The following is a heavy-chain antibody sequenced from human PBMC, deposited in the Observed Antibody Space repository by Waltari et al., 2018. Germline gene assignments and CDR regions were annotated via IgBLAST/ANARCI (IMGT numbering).Heavy chain of an antibody. D-gene: IGHD2-2*01. J-gene: IGHJ4*02. CDR3: AKEWGPKGKPNSGTSPGY. CDR2: ISDDGSNK. V-gene: IGHV3-30*18. Sequence: QVQLVESGGGVVQPGRSLRLSCAASGFTFSSYGMHWVRQAPGKGLEWVAVISDDGSNKDYADSGKGRFTISRDNSKNTLYLQMNSLRAEDTAVYYCAKEWGPKGKPNSGTSPGYWGQGTLVTVSS. CDR1: GFTFSSYG.